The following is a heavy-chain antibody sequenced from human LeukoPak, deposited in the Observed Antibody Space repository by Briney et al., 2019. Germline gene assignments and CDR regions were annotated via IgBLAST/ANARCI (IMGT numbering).Heavy chain of an antibody. CDR1: GFTFSSNW. V-gene: IGHV3-7*01. Sequence: GGSLRLSCAASGFTFSSNWMSWVRQAPGKGLEWVANIKEDGSEKYYVDSVKGRFTISRDNTKNSLYLQMNSLRAEDTAVYYCARSDWPTYYYMDVWGKGTTVTISS. J-gene: IGHJ6*03. D-gene: IGHD3/OR15-3a*01. CDR2: IKEDGSEK. CDR3: ARSDWPTYYYMDV.